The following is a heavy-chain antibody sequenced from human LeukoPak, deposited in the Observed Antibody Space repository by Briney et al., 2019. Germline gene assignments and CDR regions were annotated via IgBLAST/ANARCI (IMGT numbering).Heavy chain of an antibody. J-gene: IGHJ6*03. CDR2: IYYSGST. CDR3: AREGISSSWYPGYYYYYMDV. V-gene: IGHV4-34*01. D-gene: IGHD6-13*01. CDR1: GGSFSGYY. Sequence: SETLSLTCAVYGGSFSGYYWSWIRQPPGKGLEWIGSIYYSGSTYYNPSLKSRVTISVDTSKNQFSLKLSSVTAADTAVYYCAREGISSSWYPGYYYYYMDVWGKGTTVTVSS.